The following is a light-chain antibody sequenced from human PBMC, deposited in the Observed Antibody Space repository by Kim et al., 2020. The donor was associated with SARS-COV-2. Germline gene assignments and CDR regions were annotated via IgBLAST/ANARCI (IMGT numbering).Light chain of an antibody. J-gene: IGLJ2*01. CDR2: RKN. CDR3: ASWDDSLSGLV. V-gene: IGLV1-47*01. CDR1: SSHIGSLS. Sequence: GRMLTISCSESSSHIGSLSAYWYQQLPGTAHNVLIYRKNQRPSGVPDRFSGSKSDTSASLAISGLRSEDEGDYYCASWDDSLSGLVFGGGTQLTVL.